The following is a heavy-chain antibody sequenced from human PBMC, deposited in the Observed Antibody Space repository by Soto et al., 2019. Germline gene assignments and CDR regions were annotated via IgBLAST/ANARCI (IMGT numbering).Heavy chain of an antibody. D-gene: IGHD3-22*01. CDR2: IYYSGST. CDR1: GGSISSGDYY. Sequence: SETLSLTCTVSGGSISSGDYYWNWIRQPPGKGLEWIGYIYYSGSTYYNPSLKSRVTISVDTSKNQFSLKLSSVTAADTAVYYCARVNSDSSGYSSFYFDYWGQGTLVTVSS. V-gene: IGHV4-30-4*01. CDR3: ARVNSDSSGYSSFYFDY. J-gene: IGHJ4*02.